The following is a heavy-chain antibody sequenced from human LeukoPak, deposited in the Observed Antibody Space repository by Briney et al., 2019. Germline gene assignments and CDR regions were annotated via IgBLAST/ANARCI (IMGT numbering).Heavy chain of an antibody. V-gene: IGHV3-23*01. D-gene: IGHD3-10*01. CDR2: ISGSRDNT. CDR3: AKGITYDSLDF. J-gene: IGHJ4*02. CDR1: GFTFSTYA. Sequence: GGSLRLSCAASGFTFSTYAMTWVRQAPGKGLEWVSAISGSRDNTFYSDSVKGRFTISRDNSKNTLYLQMNSLRAEDTAVYYCAKGITYDSLDFWGQGTLVTVSS.